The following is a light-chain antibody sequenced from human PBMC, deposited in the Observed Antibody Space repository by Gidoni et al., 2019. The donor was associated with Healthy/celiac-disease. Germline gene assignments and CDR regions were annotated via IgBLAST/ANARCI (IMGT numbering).Light chain of an antibody. CDR3: CSYAGSYTLGV. Sequence: QSALTQPRSVSGPPGQSVTISCTGTSSDVGGYNYVAWYQQHPGKAPKLIIYDVSKRPSGVPDRFSGSKSGNTASLTISGLQAEDEADYYCCSYAGSYTLGVFGGGTKLTVL. CDR1: SSDVGGYNY. J-gene: IGLJ2*01. CDR2: DVS. V-gene: IGLV2-11*01.